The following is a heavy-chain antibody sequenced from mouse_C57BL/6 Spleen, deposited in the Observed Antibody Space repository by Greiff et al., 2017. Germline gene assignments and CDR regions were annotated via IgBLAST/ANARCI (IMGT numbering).Heavy chain of an antibody. CDR1: GFSFNTYA. J-gene: IGHJ2*01. V-gene: IGHV10-1*01. CDR2: IRSKSNNYAT. Sequence: EVQLVESGGGLVQPKGSLKLSCAASGFSFNTYAMNWVRQAPGKGLEWVARIRSKSNNYATYYADSVKDRFTISRDDSESMLYLQMNNLKTEDTAMYYCVRHGGIGGGFDYWGQGTTLTVSS. CDR3: VRHGGIGGGFDY.